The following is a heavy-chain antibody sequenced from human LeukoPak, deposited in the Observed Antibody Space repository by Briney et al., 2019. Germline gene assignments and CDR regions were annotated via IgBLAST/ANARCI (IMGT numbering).Heavy chain of an antibody. CDR2: IIPIFGTA. Sequence: SVKVSCKASGGTSSSYAISWVRQAPGQGLEWMGGIIPIFGTANYAQKFQGRVTITADESTSTAYMELSSLRSEDTAVYYCARDRPGLTGDLVDYWGQGTLVTVSS. V-gene: IGHV1-69*01. CDR3: ARDRPGLTGDLVDY. CDR1: GGTSSSYA. J-gene: IGHJ4*02. D-gene: IGHD7-27*01.